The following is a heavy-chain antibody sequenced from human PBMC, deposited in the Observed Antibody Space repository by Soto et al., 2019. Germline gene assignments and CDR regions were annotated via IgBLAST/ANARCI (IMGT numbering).Heavy chain of an antibody. CDR3: AKVTHRGPIAVAGHLGS. D-gene: IGHD6-19*01. V-gene: IGHV1-46*01. CDR1: GSFTNHH. CDR2: FNPSGLST. Sequence: QVHLVQSGAEVNKPGDSVNVSCQASGSFTNHHMHWVRQAPGQGLEWLGIFNPSGLSTTYAQKFQGRVTIPRDTSTSTVYMELSSLTSEETAVYFCAKVTHRGPIAVAGHLGSWGQGTMVIVSS. J-gene: IGHJ4*02.